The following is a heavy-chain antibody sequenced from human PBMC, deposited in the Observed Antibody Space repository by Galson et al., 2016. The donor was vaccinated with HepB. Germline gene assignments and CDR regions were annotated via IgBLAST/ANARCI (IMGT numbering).Heavy chain of an antibody. CDR1: GFTFSSYV. CDR3: AKSLIVGPTMNWYFDL. CDR2: IGGSGGST. V-gene: IGHV3-23*01. D-gene: IGHD1-26*01. Sequence: SLRLSCAASGFTFSSYVMSWVRQAPGKGLEWVSGIGGSGGSTYSADSVKGRFTISRDNSKNTLYLQMNSLRAEDTAVYYCAKSLIVGPTMNWYFDLWGRGTLVTVSS. J-gene: IGHJ2*01.